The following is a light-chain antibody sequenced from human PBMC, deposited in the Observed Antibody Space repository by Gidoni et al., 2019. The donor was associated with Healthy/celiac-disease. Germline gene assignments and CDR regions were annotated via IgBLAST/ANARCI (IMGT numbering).Light chain of an antibody. V-gene: IGKV1-5*03. CDR1: QSISSW. Sequence: DIQMTQSPSTLSASVGDRVTITCRASQSISSWLAWYQQKPGKAPKLLIYKASSLESGVPSRFSGSGSGTEFTLTISSLQPYDFATYYCQQYNSYWTFGQGTKVEI. CDR3: QQYNSYWT. CDR2: KAS. J-gene: IGKJ1*01.